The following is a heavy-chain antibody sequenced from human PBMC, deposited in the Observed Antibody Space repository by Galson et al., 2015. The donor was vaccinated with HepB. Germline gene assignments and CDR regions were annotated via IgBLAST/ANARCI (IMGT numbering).Heavy chain of an antibody. J-gene: IGHJ3*02. CDR2: ISSSSGTI. CDR3: ARLGSGSYADAFDI. CDR1: GSTFSHYR. D-gene: IGHD3-10*01. V-gene: IGHV3-48*04. Sequence: SVTLSCAASGSTFSHYRTTWLRQAPGKGLEWVSYISSSSGTIYYADSVKGRFTITRDNAKNSLYLQMNSLRAEDTAVYYCARLGSGSYADAFDIWGQGTMVTVSS.